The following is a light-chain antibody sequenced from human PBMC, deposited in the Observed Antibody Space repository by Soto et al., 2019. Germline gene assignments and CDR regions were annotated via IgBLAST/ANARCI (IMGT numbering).Light chain of an antibody. CDR1: QNIDTD. V-gene: IGKV1-39*01. Sequence: DIQMTQSPSSLSASFGDRVTLTCRASQNIDTDLNWYQQKPGTAPKLLMYAASSLHSGVPSRFSGSGSGTDFTLTISSLQPEDFATYYCQQSHTMPYTFGQGTQLEI. CDR2: AAS. CDR3: QQSHTMPYT. J-gene: IGKJ2*01.